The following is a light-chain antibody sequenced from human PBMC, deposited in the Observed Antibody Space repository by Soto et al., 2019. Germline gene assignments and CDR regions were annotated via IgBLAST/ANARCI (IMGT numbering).Light chain of an antibody. Sequence: MVLTHSPATLSLSPRERAALSVSASQSVSSYLAWYQQKPGQAPRLLVYDACNRATGIPARFSGSGSGTDFTLTISSLEPEDFAVYYCQQRSNWPITFGEGTRLEIK. CDR3: QQRSNWPIT. J-gene: IGKJ5*01. CDR2: DAC. V-gene: IGKV3-11*01. CDR1: QSVSSY.